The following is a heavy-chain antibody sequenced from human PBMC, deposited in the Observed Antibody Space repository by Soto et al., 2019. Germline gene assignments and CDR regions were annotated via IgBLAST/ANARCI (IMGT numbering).Heavy chain of an antibody. CDR3: AKDFFHRVDTVMGWFAF. V-gene: IGHV3-30*18. CDR1: GFTFSSYG. CDR2: ISYDGSYQ. J-gene: IGHJ4*02. Sequence: QVQLVESGGGVVQPGKSLRLSCAASGFTFSSYGIHWVRQAPGKGLEWVAAISYDGSYQYYADSVKGRLTISRDNSKGTLYLQMNSLRAEDTAVYYCAKDFFHRVDTVMGWFAFWGRGTLVTVSS. D-gene: IGHD5-18*01.